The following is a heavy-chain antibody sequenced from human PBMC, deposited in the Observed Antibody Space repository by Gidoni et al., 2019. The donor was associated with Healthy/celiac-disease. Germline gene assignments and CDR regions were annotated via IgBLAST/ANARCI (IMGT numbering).Heavy chain of an antibody. CDR2: IWYDGSNK. CDR3: ARDGGIATISPGMDV. V-gene: IGHV3-33*01. J-gene: IGHJ6*02. Sequence: QVQLVESGGGVVQPGRSLRLSCAASGFTFSSYGMHWVRQAPGKGLEWVAVIWYDGSNKYYADSVKGRFTISRDNSKNTLYLQMNSLRAEDTAVYYCARDGGIATISPGMDVWGQGTTVTVSS. D-gene: IGHD6-13*01. CDR1: GFTFSSYG.